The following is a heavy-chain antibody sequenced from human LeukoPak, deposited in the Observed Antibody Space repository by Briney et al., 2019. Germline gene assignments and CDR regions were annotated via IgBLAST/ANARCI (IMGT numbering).Heavy chain of an antibody. D-gene: IGHD3-9*01. Sequence: GGSLRLSCAASGFTFSSYAMSWVRQAPGKGLEWVSAISGSGGSTYYADSVKGRFTISRDNSKNTLYLQMNSLRAEDTAVYYCAKDLTLSPTYYDILTGYYANYYYYYGMDVWGQGTTVTVSS. J-gene: IGHJ6*02. V-gene: IGHV3-23*01. CDR1: GFTFSSYA. CDR3: AKDLTLSPTYYDILTGYYANYYYYYGMDV. CDR2: ISGSGGST.